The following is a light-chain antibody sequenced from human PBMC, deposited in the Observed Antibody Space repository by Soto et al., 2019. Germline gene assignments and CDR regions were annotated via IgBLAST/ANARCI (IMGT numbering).Light chain of an antibody. CDR2: GAS. V-gene: IGKV3-15*01. CDR1: QSVSSN. Sequence: EIVMTQSPATLSVSSGERATLSCRASQSVSSNLAWYQQKPGQAPRLLIYGASTRATGIPARFSGSGSGTEFTLTISSLQSEDFAVYYCQQYNNWPQTFAQGTKVDIK. CDR3: QQYNNWPQT. J-gene: IGKJ1*01.